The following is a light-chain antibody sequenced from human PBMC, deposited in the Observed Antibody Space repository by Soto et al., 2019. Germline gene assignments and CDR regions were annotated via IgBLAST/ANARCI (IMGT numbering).Light chain of an antibody. V-gene: IGLV2-8*01. Sequence: QSVLTQPPSASGSPGQSVTIPCTGTSSDVGGYDYVSWYQQRPGKAPKLLIHEVTKRPSGVPDRFSGSKSGNTASLTVSGLQAEDEADYYCSSYAGRTLYVFGTGTKV. J-gene: IGLJ1*01. CDR3: SSYAGRTLYV. CDR2: EVT. CDR1: SSDVGGYDY.